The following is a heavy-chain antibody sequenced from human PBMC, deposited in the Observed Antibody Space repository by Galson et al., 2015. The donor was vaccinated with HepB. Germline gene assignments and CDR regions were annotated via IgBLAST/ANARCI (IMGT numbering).Heavy chain of an antibody. CDR2: IDPSDSST. V-gene: IGHV5-10-1*01. Sequence: QSGAEVKKPGESLRISCKTSGYNFNNHWISWVRQMPGKGLQWMGRIDPSDSSTTYNASFQGRVTISVDKPIGTAYLQWSSLKASDTGMYYCARSFSWFDPWGQGAVFTVSS. J-gene: IGHJ5*02. CDR1: GYNFNNHW. CDR3: ARSFSWFDP. D-gene: IGHD3-16*01.